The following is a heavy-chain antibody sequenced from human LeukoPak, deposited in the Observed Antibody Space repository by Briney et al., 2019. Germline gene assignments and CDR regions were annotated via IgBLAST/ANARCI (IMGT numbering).Heavy chain of an antibody. CDR3: ARGLDFYATDY. CDR1: GFSLSRYW. V-gene: IGHV3-7*01. Sequence: GGSLRLSCAASGFSLSRYWMSWVRQAPGKGLEWVANIGKDGTGNHYVDSVKGRFAISRDNAKNSVYLEMNSLRADDTAIYYCARGLDFYATDYWGQGTLVTVSS. J-gene: IGHJ4*02. CDR2: IGKDGTGN. D-gene: IGHD2/OR15-2a*01.